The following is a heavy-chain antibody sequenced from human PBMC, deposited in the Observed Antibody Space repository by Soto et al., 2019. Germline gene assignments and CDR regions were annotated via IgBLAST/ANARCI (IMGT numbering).Heavy chain of an antibody. J-gene: IGHJ3*01. CDR1: GYTFSSYH. CDR3: AREIYGHVAAFDL. V-gene: IGHV1-18*01. D-gene: IGHD3-10*01. Sequence: ASVKVSCKASGYTFSSYHINWVRQAPGQGLEWMGWISGYSGNTKYAQKLQGRVTMTTDTSTNTGYMELRSLRSDDTAVYYCAREIYGHVAAFDLWGQGTMVTVSS. CDR2: ISGYSGNT.